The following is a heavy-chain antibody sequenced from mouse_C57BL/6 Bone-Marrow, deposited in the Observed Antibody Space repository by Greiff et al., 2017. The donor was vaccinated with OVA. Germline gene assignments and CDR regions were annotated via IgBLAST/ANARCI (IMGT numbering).Heavy chain of an antibody. CDR1: GYTFTNYW. V-gene: IGHV1-63*01. Sequence: QVQLQQSGAELVRPGPSVKMSCKASGYTFTNYWIGWAKQRPGHGLEWIGDIYPGGGYTNYNEKFKGKATLTADKSSSTAYMQFSSLTSEDSAIYYCARWDDYDGAWFAYWGQGTLVTVSA. D-gene: IGHD2-4*01. CDR3: ARWDDYDGAWFAY. J-gene: IGHJ3*01. CDR2: IYPGGGYT.